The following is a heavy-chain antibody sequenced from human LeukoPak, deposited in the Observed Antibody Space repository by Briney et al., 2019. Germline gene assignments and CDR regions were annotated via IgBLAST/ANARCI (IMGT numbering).Heavy chain of an antibody. CDR1: DDSISIDTYW. Sequence: SETLSLTCSVSDDSISIDTYWCAWIRQPPGKGLEWIGEIRRSGGAYYNPSLKSRVTISVYTSKEQFSLNLSSVTAADTGVYYCERVAWRGYQHFDYWGQGTLVTVSP. CDR3: ERVAWRGYQHFDY. V-gene: IGHV4-39*07. CDR2: IRRSGGA. J-gene: IGHJ4*02. D-gene: IGHD3-3*01.